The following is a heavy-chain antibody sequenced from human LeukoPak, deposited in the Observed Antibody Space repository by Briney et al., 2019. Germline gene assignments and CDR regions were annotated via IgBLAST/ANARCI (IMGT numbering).Heavy chain of an antibody. V-gene: IGHV3-30*02. CDR1: GFTFSSYG. Sequence: GGSLRLSCAASGFTFSSYGMHWVRQAPGKGLEWVAFIRYDGSNKYYADSVKGRFTISRNNSKNTLYLQMNSLRAEDTAVYYCAKRGNYSNFNYYYYMDVWGKGTTVTVSS. D-gene: IGHD4-11*01. CDR2: IRYDGSNK. J-gene: IGHJ6*03. CDR3: AKRGNYSNFNYYYYMDV.